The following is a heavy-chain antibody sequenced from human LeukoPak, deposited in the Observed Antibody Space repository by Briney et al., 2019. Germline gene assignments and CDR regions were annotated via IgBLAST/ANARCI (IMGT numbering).Heavy chain of an antibody. V-gene: IGHV4-34*01. CDR3: AGGSGYFNY. CDR2: INHSGST. D-gene: IGHD2-15*01. J-gene: IGHJ4*02. CDR1: GGSFSGYY. Sequence: ASETLSLTCAVYGGSFSGYYWSWIRQPPGKGLEWIGEINHSGSTNYNPSLKSRVTISVDTSKNQFSLKLSSVTAADTAVYYCAGGSGYFNYWGQGTLVTVSS.